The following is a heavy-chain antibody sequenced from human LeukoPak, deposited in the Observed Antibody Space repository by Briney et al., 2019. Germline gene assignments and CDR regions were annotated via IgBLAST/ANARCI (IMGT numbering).Heavy chain of an antibody. Sequence: PGGSLRLSCAASKFTFSHYAMHWVRQAPGKGLEWVAVIWNDGRDKYYADSVKGRFTVSRDNSRNILYLQMDSLRAEDTGVYYCAKDAQRGFDYSNSLQHWGPGTLVTVSS. CDR3: AKDAQRGFDYSNSLQH. J-gene: IGHJ1*01. D-gene: IGHD4-11*01. V-gene: IGHV3-33*06. CDR1: KFTFSHYA. CDR2: IWNDGRDK.